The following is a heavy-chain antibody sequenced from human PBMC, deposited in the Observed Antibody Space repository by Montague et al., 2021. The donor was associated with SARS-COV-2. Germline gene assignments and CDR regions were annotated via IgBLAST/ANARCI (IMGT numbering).Heavy chain of an antibody. CDR2: IYYSGST. D-gene: IGHD6-19*01. J-gene: IGHJ3*02. CDR3: ARGSGWMGNAFDI. Sequence: SEALSLTCTVSGGSISSYYWSWIRQPPGKGLEWIGYIYYSGSTNYNPSLKSRVTISIDTSKNQFSLKLSSVTAADTAVYYCARGSGWMGNAFDIWGQGTMVTVSS. V-gene: IGHV4-59*01. CDR1: GGSISSYY.